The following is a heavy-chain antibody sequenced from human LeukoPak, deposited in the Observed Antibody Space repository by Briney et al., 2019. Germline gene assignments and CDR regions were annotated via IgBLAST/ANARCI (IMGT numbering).Heavy chain of an antibody. Sequence: GASVKVCCKASGYTFTSYGISWVRQAPGQGLEWMGWISAYNGNTNYAQKLQGRVTMTTDTSTSTAYMELRSLRSDDTAVYYCARAAFWSGYPYYFDYWGQGTLVTVSS. D-gene: IGHD3-3*01. CDR3: ARAAFWSGYPYYFDY. CDR2: ISAYNGNT. CDR1: GYTFTSYG. J-gene: IGHJ4*02. V-gene: IGHV1-18*01.